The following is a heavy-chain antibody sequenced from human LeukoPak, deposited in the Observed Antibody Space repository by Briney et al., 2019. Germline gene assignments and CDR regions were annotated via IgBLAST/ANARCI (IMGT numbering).Heavy chain of an antibody. Sequence: ASVKVSFKASGYSFTCYYIHWVRQAPGQGLEWMGWVNPDSGATRNAQKFQGRVTVTRDTSISTAFMELSSLTSDDTAVYYCARDFAAVGSHNWFDPWGQGTLVTVSS. CDR2: VNPDSGAT. D-gene: IGHD6-19*01. CDR1: GYSFTCYY. V-gene: IGHV1-2*02. J-gene: IGHJ5*02. CDR3: ARDFAAVGSHNWFDP.